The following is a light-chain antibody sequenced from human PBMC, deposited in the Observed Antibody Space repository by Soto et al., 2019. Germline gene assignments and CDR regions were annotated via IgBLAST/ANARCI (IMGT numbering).Light chain of an antibody. V-gene: IGKV3D-20*02. CDR2: GVS. J-gene: IGKJ5*01. CDR1: QSVSSSF. CDR3: QQRSDWIT. Sequence: EIALTQSPGTLSLSPGERATLSCRASQSVSSSFLGWYQQKPGQAPRLLIYGVSTRATGIPARFSGSGSGTDFTLTISSLEPEDFAVYYCQQRSDWITFGQGTRLEI.